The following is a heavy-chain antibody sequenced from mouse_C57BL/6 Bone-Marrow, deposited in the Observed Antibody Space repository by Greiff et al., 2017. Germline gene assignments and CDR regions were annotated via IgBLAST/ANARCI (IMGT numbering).Heavy chain of an antibody. V-gene: IGHV1-74*01. D-gene: IGHD2-3*01. J-gene: IGHJ4*01. Sequence: QVQLQQPGAELVKPGASVKVSCKASGYTFTSYWMHWVKQRPGQGLEWIGRIHPSDSDTNYNQKFKGKATLTVDKSSSTAYMQLSSLTSEDSAVYYCATKGNGGYYDYYAMDYWGQGTSVTVSS. CDR3: ATKGNGGYYDYYAMDY. CDR2: IHPSDSDT. CDR1: GYTFTSYW.